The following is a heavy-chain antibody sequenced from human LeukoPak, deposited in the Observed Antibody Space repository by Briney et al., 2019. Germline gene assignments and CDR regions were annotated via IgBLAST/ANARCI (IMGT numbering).Heavy chain of an antibody. CDR2: ISYDGSNK. V-gene: IGHV3-30*18. Sequence: GGSLRLSCAASGFTFSSFGMHWVRQAPGKGLEWVTLISYDGSNKYYADSVKGRFTISRDNSKNTVYLQMNSLRAEDTAVYYCAKPPNSHCSGGSCYSGFDCWGQGTLVTVSS. CDR1: GFTFSSFG. J-gene: IGHJ4*02. CDR3: AKPPNSHCSGGSCYSGFDC. D-gene: IGHD2-15*01.